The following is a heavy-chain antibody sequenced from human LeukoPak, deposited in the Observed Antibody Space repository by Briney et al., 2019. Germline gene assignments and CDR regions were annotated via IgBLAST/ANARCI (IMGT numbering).Heavy chain of an antibody. Sequence: SETLSLTCAVSGDSMSSIDWWSWVRQPPGKGLEWIGEIYHSGSTNYNPSLKSRVTISVDKSKNQFSLKLSSVTAADTAVYYCARGRFGESVDYWGQGTLVTVSS. V-gene: IGHV4-4*02. CDR2: IYHSGST. CDR1: GDSMSSIDW. CDR3: ARGRFGESVDY. J-gene: IGHJ4*02. D-gene: IGHD3-10*01.